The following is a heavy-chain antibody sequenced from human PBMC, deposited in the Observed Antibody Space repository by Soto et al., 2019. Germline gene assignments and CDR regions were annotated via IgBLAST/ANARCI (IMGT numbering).Heavy chain of an antibody. V-gene: IGHV3-21*01. CDR3: AREDTYGLDYFDY. CDR1: GFTFSTYN. D-gene: IGHD5-18*01. CDR2: ISTGSTYI. J-gene: IGHJ4*02. Sequence: EVQLVESGGGLVKPGGSPRLSCAASGFTFSTYNMNWVRQAPGKGLEWVSSISTGSTYISYSDSVRGRFIISRDNAKNSLYLQMNSLRAEDTAVYYCAREDTYGLDYFDYWGQGTLVTVSS.